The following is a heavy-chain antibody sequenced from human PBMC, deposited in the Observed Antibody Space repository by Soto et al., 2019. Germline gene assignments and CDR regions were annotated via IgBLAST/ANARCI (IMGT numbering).Heavy chain of an antibody. D-gene: IGHD5-12*01. CDR1: GYSISSGFY. CDR3: ARDLRGYSRYDYLDY. CDR2: IYHSGSP. J-gene: IGHJ4*02. V-gene: IGHV4-38-2*02. Sequence: SETLSLTCAVSGYSISSGFYWDWIRQPPGKGLEWIGSIYHSGSPYYNPSLKSRVTISVDASKNQLSLRLASVTAADTAVYYCARDLRGYSRYDYLDYWGQG.